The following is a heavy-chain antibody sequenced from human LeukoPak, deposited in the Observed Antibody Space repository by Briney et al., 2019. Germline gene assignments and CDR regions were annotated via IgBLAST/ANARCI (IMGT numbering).Heavy chain of an antibody. V-gene: IGHV4-38-2*02. CDR3: ARESEYYDSSGYSYLFDY. CDR2: MYHSGSA. J-gene: IGHJ4*02. CDR1: GGSISSYY. Sequence: SETLSLTCTVSGGSISSYYWGWIRQPPGKGLELIGSMYHSGSAHYNPSLKSRVTISVDTSKNQFYLKVSSVTAADTAVYYCARESEYYDSSGYSYLFDYWGQGTLVTVSS. D-gene: IGHD3-22*01.